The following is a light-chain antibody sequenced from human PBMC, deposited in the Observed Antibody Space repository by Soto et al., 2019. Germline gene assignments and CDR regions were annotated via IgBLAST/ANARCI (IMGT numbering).Light chain of an antibody. J-gene: IGKJ5*01. Sequence: IHMTESRSSVSASVGDRTTSPFPASQSISSWLAWYQQKPGKDPKLLIYAAYSLQSGVTSRFSGSGSGTDFTLTISSLQPEDFATYYCQPSYSTPITVGPVTRLEIK. V-gene: IGKV1-39*01. CDR2: AAY. CDR1: QSISSW. CDR3: QPSYSTPIT.